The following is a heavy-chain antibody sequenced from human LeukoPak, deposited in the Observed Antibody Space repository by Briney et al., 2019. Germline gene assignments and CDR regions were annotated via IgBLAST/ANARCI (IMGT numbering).Heavy chain of an antibody. D-gene: IGHD6-6*01. V-gene: IGHV3-21*01. J-gene: IGHJ4*02. CDR2: ISSSSSYI. Sequence: PGGSLRLSCAASGFTFSSYSMNWVRQAPGKGLEWVSSISSSSSYIYYAGSVKGRFTISRDNAKNSLYLQMNSLRAEDTAVYYCALGGGPLIAARLRPIDYWGQGTLVTVSS. CDR3: ALGGGPLIAARLRPIDY. CDR1: GFTFSSYS.